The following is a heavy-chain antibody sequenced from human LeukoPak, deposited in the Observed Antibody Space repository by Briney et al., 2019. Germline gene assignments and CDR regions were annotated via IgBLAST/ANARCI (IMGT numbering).Heavy chain of an antibody. V-gene: IGHV3-30*02. J-gene: IGHJ3*02. CDR3: AREKSSGWHDAFDI. D-gene: IGHD6-19*01. CDR2: IRYDGSNK. CDR1: GFTFSYFG. Sequence: GGSLRLSCAASGFTFSYFGMFWVRQAPGRGLEWVSFIRYDGSNKYYADYVKGRFTISRDNSKSTVYLQMNSLRAEDTAVYYCAREKSSGWHDAFDIWGQGTVVTVSS.